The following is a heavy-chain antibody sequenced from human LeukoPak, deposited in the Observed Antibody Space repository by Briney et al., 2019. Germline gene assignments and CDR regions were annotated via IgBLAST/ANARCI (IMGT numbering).Heavy chain of an antibody. CDR2: IKQDGSEK. J-gene: IGHJ4*02. D-gene: IGHD4/OR15-4a*01. V-gene: IGHV3-7*03. Sequence: PGGSLRLSCAVSGFTFRAYRMSWVRQAPGKGLEWVANIKQDGSEKYYVGSVKGRFSISRDNARNSVYLQMNSLRAEDTAVYYCARALGAWGQGTLVTVSS. CDR3: ARALGA. CDR1: GFTFRAYR.